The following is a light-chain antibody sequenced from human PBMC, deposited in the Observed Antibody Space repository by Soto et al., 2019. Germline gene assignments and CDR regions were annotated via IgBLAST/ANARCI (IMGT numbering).Light chain of an antibody. CDR2: LNSDGSH. CDR1: SGHSSYA. CDR3: QTWGTGLLV. Sequence: QLVLTQSPSASASLGASVKLTCTLSSGHSSYAIAWHQQQPEKGPRYLMKLNSDGSHSKGDGIPDRFSGSSSGAERYLTIPSLQSEDGAGYYCQTWGTGLLVFGGGTKVTVL. J-gene: IGLJ3*02. V-gene: IGLV4-69*01.